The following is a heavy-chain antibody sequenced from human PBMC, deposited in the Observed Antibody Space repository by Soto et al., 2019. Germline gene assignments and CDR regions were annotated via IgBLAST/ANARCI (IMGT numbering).Heavy chain of an antibody. D-gene: IGHD2-15*01. V-gene: IGHV1-69*08. J-gene: IGHJ4*02. CDR3: AGEGYCSGGSCYSHY. CDR2: IIPILGIA. Sequence: QVQLVQSGAEVKKPGSSVKVSCKASGGTFSSYTISWVRQAPGQGLEWMGRIIPILGIANYAQKFQGRVTSTADKSTSTAYMELSSLRSEDTAVYYCAGEGYCSGGSCYSHYWGQGTLVTVSS. CDR1: GGTFSSYT.